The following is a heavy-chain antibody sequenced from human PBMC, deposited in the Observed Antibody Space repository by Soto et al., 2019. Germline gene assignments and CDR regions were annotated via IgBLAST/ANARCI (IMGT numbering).Heavy chain of an antibody. CDR2: IYPGDSDT. CDR3: ARRGTLSPRENWFDP. CDR1: GYSFTSYW. J-gene: IGHJ5*02. D-gene: IGHD1-1*01. V-gene: IGHV5-51*01. Sequence: GESLKISCKGSGYSFTSYWIGWVRQMPGKGLEWMGIIYPGDSDTRYSSSFQGQVTISADKSISTAYLQWSSLKASDTAMYYCARRGTLSPRENWFDPWGQGTLVTVSS.